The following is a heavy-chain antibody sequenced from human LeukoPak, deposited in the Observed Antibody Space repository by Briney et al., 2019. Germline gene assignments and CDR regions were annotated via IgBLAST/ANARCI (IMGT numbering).Heavy chain of an antibody. CDR1: GGSISSGGYY. Sequence: PSQTLSLTCTVSGGSISSGGYYWSWIRQPPGKGLEGIGYIYHSGSTYYNPSLKSRVTISVDRSKNQFSLKLSSVTAADTAVYYCARDSGYYYDSSGYYSPGAFDIWGQGTMVTVSS. J-gene: IGHJ3*02. CDR2: IYHSGST. CDR3: ARDSGYYYDSSGYYSPGAFDI. D-gene: IGHD3-22*01. V-gene: IGHV4-30-2*01.